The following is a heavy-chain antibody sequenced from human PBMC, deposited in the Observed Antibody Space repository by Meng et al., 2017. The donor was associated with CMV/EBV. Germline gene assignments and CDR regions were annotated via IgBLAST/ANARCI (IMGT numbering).Heavy chain of an antibody. J-gene: IGHJ4*02. CDR2: IRYDGSNK. CDR1: GFTFSSYG. CDR3: AKDGRKWELLMYYFDY. V-gene: IGHV3-30*02. D-gene: IGHD1-26*01. Sequence: GESLKISCAASGFTFSSYGMHWVRQAPGKGLEWVAFIRYDGSNKYYADSVKGRFTISRDNSKNTLYLQMNSLRAEDTAVYYCAKDGRKWELLMYYFDYWGQGTLVTVSS.